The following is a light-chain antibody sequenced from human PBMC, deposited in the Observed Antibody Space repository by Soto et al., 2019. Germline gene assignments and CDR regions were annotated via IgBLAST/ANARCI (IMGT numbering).Light chain of an antibody. J-gene: IGKJ1*01. CDR1: RSVTSNY. Sequence: EVVLTQSPGTGSLSPGERATLSCRASRSVTSNYLAWYQQKPGQAPRILIYAASGKATGIPDRFCGSGSGTDLTLSISRLEPEDFAVYYCDRYGSSITWTFGQGTKVEIK. CDR2: AAS. V-gene: IGKV3-20*01. CDR3: DRYGSSITWT.